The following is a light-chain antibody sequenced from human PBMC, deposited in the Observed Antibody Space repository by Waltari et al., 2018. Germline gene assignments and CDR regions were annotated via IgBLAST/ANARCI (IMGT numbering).Light chain of an antibody. J-gene: IGLJ3*02. CDR1: GGHSSNV. CDR2: VNSDGSH. Sequence: QLVLTQSPSASASLGASVKLTCTLSGGHSSNVIARLQQQPEKGPRYLMKVNSDGSHSKGDEIPDRFSGSSSGAERYLTISSVQSEDEADYYCQTGGHGTWVFGGGTKLTVL. V-gene: IGLV4-69*01. CDR3: QTGGHGTWV.